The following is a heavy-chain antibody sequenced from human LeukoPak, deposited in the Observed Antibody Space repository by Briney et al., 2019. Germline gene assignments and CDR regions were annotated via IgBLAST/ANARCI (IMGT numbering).Heavy chain of an antibody. Sequence: GGSLRLSCAASGFTFSSYAMSWVRQAPGKGLEWVSAISGSGGSTYYADSVKGRLTISRDNSKNTLYLQMNSLRAEDTAVYYCAKDRSSLYEAYYFDYWGQGTLVTVSS. J-gene: IGHJ4*02. V-gene: IGHV3-23*01. CDR1: GFTFSSYA. CDR3: AKDRSSLYEAYYFDY. CDR2: ISGSGGST. D-gene: IGHD6-13*01.